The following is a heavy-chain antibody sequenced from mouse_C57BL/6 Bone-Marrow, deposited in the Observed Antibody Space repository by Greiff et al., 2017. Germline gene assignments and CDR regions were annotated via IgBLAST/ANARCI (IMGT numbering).Heavy chain of an antibody. CDR1: GFSLTSYG. J-gene: IGHJ4*01. CDR3: AIYYYGSSYAMDY. Sequence: QVQLQQSGPGLVAPSQSLSITCTVSGFSLTSYGVDWVRQPPGKGLEWLGVIWGGGSTNYNSALMSRLSISKDNSKSQVFLKMNSLQNDDTAMYYCAIYYYGSSYAMDYWGQGTSVTVSS. D-gene: IGHD1-1*01. V-gene: IGHV2-9*01. CDR2: IWGGGST.